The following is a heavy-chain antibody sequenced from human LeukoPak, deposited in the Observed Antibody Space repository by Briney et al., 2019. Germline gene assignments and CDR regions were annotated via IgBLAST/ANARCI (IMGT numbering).Heavy chain of an antibody. CDR2: IYYSGST. D-gene: IGHD3-3*01. V-gene: IGHV4-39*01. Sequence: PSETLSLTCTVSGGSISSSSYYWGWIRQPPGKGLEWIGSIYYSGSTYHNPSLKSRVTISVDTSKNQFSLKLSSVTAADTAVYYCARRLEGVSSYFDYWGQGTLVAVSS. CDR3: ARRLEGVSSYFDY. J-gene: IGHJ4*02. CDR1: GGSISSSSYY.